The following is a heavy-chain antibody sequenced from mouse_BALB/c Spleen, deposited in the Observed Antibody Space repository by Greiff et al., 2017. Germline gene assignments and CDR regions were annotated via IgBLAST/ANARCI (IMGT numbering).Heavy chain of an antibody. CDR2: IWAGGST. V-gene: IGHV2-9*02. CDR3: ARENYVYGGRFDV. D-gene: IGHD1-2*01. Sequence: VQLHQSGPGLVAPSQSLSITCTVSGFSLTSYGVHWVRQPPGKGLEWLGVIWAGGSTNYNSALMSRLSISKDNSKSQVFLKMNSLQTDDTAMYYCARENYVYGGRFDVWGAGTTVTVSS. CDR1: GFSLTSYG. J-gene: IGHJ1*01.